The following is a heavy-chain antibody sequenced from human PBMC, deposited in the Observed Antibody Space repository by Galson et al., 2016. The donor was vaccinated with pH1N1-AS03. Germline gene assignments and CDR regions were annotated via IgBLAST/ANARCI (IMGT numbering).Heavy chain of an antibody. J-gene: IGHJ4*02. CDR3: ARSTHVNEGLDS. V-gene: IGHV2-5*02. D-gene: IGHD2-8*01. CDR2: IYWDGNE. Sequence: PALVKPTQTLTLTCTVSGFSLSAGGVHVAWIRQSPGKALEWLALIYWDGNERYNSSLRSRLSISRDTSKNHVVLTMTSVGPMDTGTYYCARSTHVNEGLDSWDQGTLVSVS. CDR1: GFSLSAGGVH.